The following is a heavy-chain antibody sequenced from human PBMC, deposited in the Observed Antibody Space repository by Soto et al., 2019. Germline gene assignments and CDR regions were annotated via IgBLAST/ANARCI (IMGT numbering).Heavy chain of an antibody. CDR1: GYSFTSYW. V-gene: IGHV5-51*01. Sequence: PGESLKISCKGSGYSFTSYWIGWVRQMSGKGLEWMGIIYPGDSDTRYSPSFQGQVTISADKSISTAYLQWSSLKASDTAMYYCAGGGVRGVITRTRDYYGMAVWGQGTTVTVSS. D-gene: IGHD3-10*01. CDR3: AGGGVRGVITRTRDYYGMAV. CDR2: IYPGDSDT. J-gene: IGHJ6*02.